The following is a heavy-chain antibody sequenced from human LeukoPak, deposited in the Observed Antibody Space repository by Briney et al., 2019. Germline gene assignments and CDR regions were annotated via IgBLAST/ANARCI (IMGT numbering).Heavy chain of an antibody. Sequence: ASVKVSCKASGYTFSNYGISWVRQAPGQGLEWMAWIAGDRIYAPQFQGRLIISTDPSTSTAYMELRSLRSDDTAVYYCARDFWNLYENNDFNRDFDNWGQGTLLTISS. V-gene: IGHV1-18*01. CDR2: IAGDR. CDR3: ARDFWNLYENNDFNRDFDN. J-gene: IGHJ4*02. CDR1: GYTFSNYG. D-gene: IGHD3/OR15-3a*01.